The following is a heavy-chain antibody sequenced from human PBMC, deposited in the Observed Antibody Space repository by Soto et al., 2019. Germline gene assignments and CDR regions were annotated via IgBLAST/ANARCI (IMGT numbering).Heavy chain of an antibody. CDR3: ARGANSVDCSGYSLPCAP. D-gene: IGHD3-22*01. CDR1: AGSISRGGYY. V-gene: IGHV4-31*03. Sequence: QVQLQESGPGLVKPSQTLSLTCTVSAGSISRGGYYWSWIRQHPGKGLEWIGYIYYSGSTYYNPSLKSRVATTVDTSKNHSSRKLSSVTAADTAVYYCARGANSVDCSGYSLPCAPSGQGTLVT. J-gene: IGHJ5*02. CDR2: IYYSGST.